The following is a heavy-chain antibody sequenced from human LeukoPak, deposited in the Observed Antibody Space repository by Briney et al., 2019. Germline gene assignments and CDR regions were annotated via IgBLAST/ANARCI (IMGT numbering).Heavy chain of an antibody. D-gene: IGHD7-27*01. V-gene: IGHV1-18*01. J-gene: IGHJ4*02. CDR1: GYTFSLYG. Sequence: ASVKVSCKPSGYTFSLYGINWVRQAPGEGLEWMGWISGYNGHANYAQKFQGRVTLTTDASTNTAYMELRSLRSDDTAVYYCATGENAILGYFDYWGQGTLVTVSS. CDR3: ATGENAILGYFDY. CDR2: ISGYNGHA.